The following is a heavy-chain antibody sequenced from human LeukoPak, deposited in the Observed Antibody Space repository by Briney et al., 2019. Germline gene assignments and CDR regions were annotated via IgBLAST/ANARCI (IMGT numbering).Heavy chain of an antibody. V-gene: IGHV3-21*01. CDR2: ISSSSSYI. CDR3: AREPDHGEFDGGE. J-gene: IGHJ1*01. D-gene: IGHD4-17*01. Sequence: GGSLRLSCAASGFTVSSNYMSWVRQAPGKGLEWVSSISSSSSYIYYADSVKGRFTISRDNAKNSLYLQMNSLRADDTAVYYCAREPDHGEFDGGEWGQGTLVPVSS. CDR1: GFTVSSNY.